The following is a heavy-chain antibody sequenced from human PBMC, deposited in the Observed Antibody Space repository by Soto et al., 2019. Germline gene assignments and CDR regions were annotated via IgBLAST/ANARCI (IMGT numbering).Heavy chain of an antibody. J-gene: IGHJ4*02. V-gene: IGHV4-39*01. CDR3: ARLWAGNRPPDY. CDR2: IYYSGST. D-gene: IGHD3-10*01. CDR1: GGSISSSSYY. Sequence: QLQLQESGPGLVKPSETLSLTCTVSGGSISSSSYYWGWIRQPPGKGLEWIGSIYYSGSTYYNPSLKSRVTISIDTSKKQVSLKLSSVTAADTAVYYCARLWAGNRPPDYWGQGTLVTVSS.